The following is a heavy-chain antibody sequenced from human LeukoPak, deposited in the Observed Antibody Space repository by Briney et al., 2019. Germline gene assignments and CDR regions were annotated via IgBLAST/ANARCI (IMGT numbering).Heavy chain of an antibody. V-gene: IGHV3-30*03. D-gene: IGHD6-13*01. CDR3: APKGSAAALFDP. J-gene: IGHJ5*02. CDR1: GFTFSSYG. Sequence: PGGSLRLSCAASGFTFSSYGMHWVRQAPGKGLEWVAVISYDGSNKYYADSVKGRFTISRDNSKNTLYLQMNSLRAEDTAVYYCAPKGSAAALFDPWGQGTLVTVSS. CDR2: ISYDGSNK.